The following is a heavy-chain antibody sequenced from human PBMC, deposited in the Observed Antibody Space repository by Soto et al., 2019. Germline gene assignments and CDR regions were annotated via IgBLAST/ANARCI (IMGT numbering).Heavy chain of an antibody. Sequence: SETRSLTCTVSGNSISSGDYYWSWVRQSPGKGLDWIGYIYYSGSAYYNPSLKSRPTISVDTSRNQFSLELTSVTAADTAVYYCARLYYYDTSGYLSFDYWGQGTLVT. CDR1: GNSISSGDYY. J-gene: IGHJ4*02. CDR3: ARLYYYDTSGYLSFDY. V-gene: IGHV4-30-4*01. CDR2: IYYSGSA. D-gene: IGHD3-22*01.